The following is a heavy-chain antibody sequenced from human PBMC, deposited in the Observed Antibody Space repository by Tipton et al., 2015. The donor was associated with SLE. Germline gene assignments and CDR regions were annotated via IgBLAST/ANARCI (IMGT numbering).Heavy chain of an antibody. CDR1: GFTFSSYS. J-gene: IGHJ3*02. CDR3: ARPGANWDDAFGI. D-gene: IGHD7-27*01. CDR2: ISSSSTYI. Sequence: SGFTFSSYSMNWVRQAPGKGLEWVSSISSSSTYIYYADSVKGRFTISRDNAKDTLSLQMNSLRAEDTAVYYCARPGANWDDAFGIWGQGTMVTVSS. V-gene: IGHV3-21*04.